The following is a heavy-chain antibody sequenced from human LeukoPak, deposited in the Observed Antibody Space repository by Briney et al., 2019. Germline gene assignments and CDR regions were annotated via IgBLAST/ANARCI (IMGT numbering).Heavy chain of an antibody. V-gene: IGHV3-66*02. J-gene: IGHJ6*03. D-gene: IGHD3-3*01. CDR2: IYSGGST. CDR3: ARGNDFWSAAGYYYMDV. Sequence: GGSLRLSCAASGFTVSSNYMSWVRQAPGKGLEWVSVIYSGGSTYYADSVKGRFTISRDNSKNTLYLQMNSLRAEDTAVYYCARGNDFWSAAGYYYMDVWGKGTTVTVSS. CDR1: GFTVSSNY.